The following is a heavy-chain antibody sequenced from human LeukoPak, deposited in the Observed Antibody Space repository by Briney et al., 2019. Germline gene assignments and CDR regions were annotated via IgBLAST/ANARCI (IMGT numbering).Heavy chain of an antibody. J-gene: IGHJ4*02. Sequence: GGSLRLSCAASRFIFSDYYMSWIRQAPGKGLEWVSHIDSSSTYTNYADSVKGRFTISRDNSKNTLYLQMNSLRAEDTAVYYCAKEGSGWYSDYWGQGTLVTVSS. CDR2: IDSSSTYT. D-gene: IGHD6-19*01. CDR1: RFIFSDYY. CDR3: AKEGSGWYSDY. V-gene: IGHV3-11*05.